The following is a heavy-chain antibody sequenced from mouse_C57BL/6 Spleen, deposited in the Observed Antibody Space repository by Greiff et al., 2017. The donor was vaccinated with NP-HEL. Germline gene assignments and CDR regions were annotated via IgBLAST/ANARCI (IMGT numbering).Heavy chain of an antibody. Sequence: VQLQQSGAELVKPGASVKLSCTASGFNIKDYYMHWVKQRTEQGLEWIGRIGPEDGEYKYAPKFPGQATITEDTSSNTAYLELSSLTSEDTAVYYWAREGNYTYFDVWGTGTTVTVSS. V-gene: IGHV14-2*01. CDR1: GFNIKDYY. CDR2: IGPEDGEY. J-gene: IGHJ1*03. CDR3: AREGNYTYFDV. D-gene: IGHD2-1*01.